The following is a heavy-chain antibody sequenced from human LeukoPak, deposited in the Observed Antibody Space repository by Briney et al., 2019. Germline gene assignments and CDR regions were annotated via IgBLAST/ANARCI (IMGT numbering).Heavy chain of an antibody. CDR2: ISGSGGST. D-gene: IGHD4-17*01. CDR3: AKTPTVTTFGFDY. CDR1: GFTLSTYA. J-gene: IGHJ4*02. V-gene: IGHV3-23*01. Sequence: GGSLRLSCAASGFTLSTYAMSWVRQAPGKGLEWVSAISGSGGSTYYADSVKGRFTISRDNSKNTLYLQMNSLRAEDTAVYYCAKTPTVTTFGFDYWGQGTLVTVSS.